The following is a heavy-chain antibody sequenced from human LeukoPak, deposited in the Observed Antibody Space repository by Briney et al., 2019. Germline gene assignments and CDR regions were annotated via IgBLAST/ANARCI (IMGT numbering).Heavy chain of an antibody. Sequence: PSETLSLTCAVYGGSFSGYYWSWIRQPPGKGLEWIGEINHSGSTNYNPSLKSRVTISVDTSKNQFSLKLTSVTAADTAVYYCAREAPHYSYEFDYWGQGTLVTVSS. CDR1: GGSFSGYY. J-gene: IGHJ4*02. CDR3: AREAPHYSYEFDY. CDR2: INHSGST. D-gene: IGHD4-11*01. V-gene: IGHV4-34*01.